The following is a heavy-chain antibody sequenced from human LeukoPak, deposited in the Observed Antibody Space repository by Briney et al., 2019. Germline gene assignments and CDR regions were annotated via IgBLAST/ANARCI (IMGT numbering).Heavy chain of an antibody. Sequence: GGSLRLSCAASGFTLSDYYMSWIRQAPGKGLEWVSYISSSGSTIYYADSVKGRFTISRDNAKNSLYLQMNSLRAEDTAVYYCARRTTNYYYYYMDVWGKGTTVTVSS. D-gene: IGHD1-1*01. CDR3: ARRTTNYYYYYMDV. CDR2: ISSSGSTI. CDR1: GFTLSDYY. J-gene: IGHJ6*03. V-gene: IGHV3-11*04.